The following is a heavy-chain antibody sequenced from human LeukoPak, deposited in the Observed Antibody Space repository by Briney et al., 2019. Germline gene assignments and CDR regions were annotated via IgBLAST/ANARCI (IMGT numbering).Heavy chain of an antibody. CDR1: GFIFGDLA. J-gene: IGHJ4*02. D-gene: IGHD4-17*01. CDR3: AKDLRGERDYGSFDY. Sequence: GGSLRLSCAASGFIFGDLAMHWVRQVPGKGLEWVSGISWNSGSIGYADSVKGRFTISRDNIKNSLYLQMNSLRAEDTALYYCAKDLRGERDYGSFDYWGQGLLVTVSS. V-gene: IGHV3-9*01. CDR2: ISWNSGSI.